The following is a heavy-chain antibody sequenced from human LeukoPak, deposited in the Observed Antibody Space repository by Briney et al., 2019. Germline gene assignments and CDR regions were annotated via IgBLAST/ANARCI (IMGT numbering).Heavy chain of an antibody. CDR1: GFTFNRCG. V-gene: IGHV3-30*18. D-gene: IGHD3-10*01. J-gene: IGHJ6*02. CDR3: VKGSGTNDYGMDT. CDR2: IVYDGSHQ. Sequence: GRSLRLSCAASGFTFNRCGMPWVRQAPGKGLEWVAVIVYDGSHQYYTDSVKGRFTISRDNSKNTVFLQMDSLRAEDTGVYYCVKGSGTNDYGMDTWGQGTTVTVPS.